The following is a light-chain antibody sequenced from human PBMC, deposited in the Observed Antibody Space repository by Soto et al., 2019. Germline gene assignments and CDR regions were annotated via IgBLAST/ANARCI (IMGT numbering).Light chain of an antibody. J-gene: IGKJ2*01. V-gene: IGKV1-9*01. CDR2: AAS. Sequence: DIQLTQSPSFLSASVGDRVTITCRASQGISSYLAWYQQKPGKAPKLLIYAASTLQSGVPSRFSGSGSGTEFTLTISSLQPEDVATYYCQQLNSYPYTFVQGTKLEIK. CDR3: QQLNSYPYT. CDR1: QGISSY.